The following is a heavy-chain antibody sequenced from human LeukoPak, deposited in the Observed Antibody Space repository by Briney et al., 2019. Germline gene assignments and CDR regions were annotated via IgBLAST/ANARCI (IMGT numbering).Heavy chain of an antibody. CDR2: IIPIFGTA. CDR3: ARDTPHYYGSGSPV. CDR1: GGTCSSYA. J-gene: IGHJ6*02. Sequence: SVKVSCKASGGTCSSYAISWVRQAPGQGLEWMGGIIPIFGTANYAQKFQGRVTITADESTSTAYMELSSLRSEDTAVYYCARDTPHYYGSGSPVWGQGTTVTVSS. V-gene: IGHV1-69*01. D-gene: IGHD3-10*01.